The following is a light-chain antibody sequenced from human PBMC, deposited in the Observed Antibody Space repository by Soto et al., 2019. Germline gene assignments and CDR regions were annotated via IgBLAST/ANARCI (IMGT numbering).Light chain of an antibody. V-gene: IGKV3-15*01. CDR2: GAS. CDR3: QQYNDWPPQLT. Sequence: EIVMTQSPATLSVSVGERATLSCRASQTVSSKLAWYQQKPGQAPRLLIYGASTRATGIPARFTGSGSGTEFTLTISRLQSEDFAVYYCQQYNDWPPQLTFGGGTKVEFK. CDR1: QTVSSK. J-gene: IGKJ4*01.